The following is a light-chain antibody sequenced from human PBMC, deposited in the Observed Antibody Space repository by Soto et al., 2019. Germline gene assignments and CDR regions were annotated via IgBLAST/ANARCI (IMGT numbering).Light chain of an antibody. J-gene: IGKJ3*01. V-gene: IGKV1-39*01. CDR2: TTS. CDR1: QRISNF. CDR3: QQSYSTPFT. Sequence: DIQMTQSPSSLSASVGDRVTITCRASQRISNFLNWYQQKPGKAPNLLIYTTSSLQSGVPSRFSGGGSGTDFTLTINSLQPDDFATYFCQQSYSTPFTLGPGTKVD.